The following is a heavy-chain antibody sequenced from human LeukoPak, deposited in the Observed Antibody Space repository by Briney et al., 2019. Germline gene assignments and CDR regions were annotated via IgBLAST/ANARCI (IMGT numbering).Heavy chain of an antibody. CDR2: ISYDGSNK. Sequence: GGSLRLSCAASGFTFSSYAMHWVRQAPGKGLEWVAVISYDGSNKYYADSVKGRFTISRDNSKNTLYLQMNSLRAEDTAVYYCARVGSSYYFDYWGQGTLVTVSS. D-gene: IGHD6-13*01. CDR3: ARVGSSYYFDY. CDR1: GFTFSSYA. J-gene: IGHJ4*02. V-gene: IGHV3-30-3*01.